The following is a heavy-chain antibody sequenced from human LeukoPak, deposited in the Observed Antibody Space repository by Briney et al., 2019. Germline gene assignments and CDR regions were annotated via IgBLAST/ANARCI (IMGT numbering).Heavy chain of an antibody. CDR3: ARDNSVGDIAWWFDP. CDR1: GFTFTNYN. J-gene: IGHJ5*02. Sequence: ASVKVSCKASGFTFTNYNMHWVRQAPGQGLEWMGIINPSGGSTSYAQKFQGRVTMTRDMSTTTDYMELSSLRSEDTAVYYCARDNSVGDIAWWFDPWGQGTLVTVSS. D-gene: IGHD3-16*02. CDR2: INPSGGST. V-gene: IGHV1-46*01.